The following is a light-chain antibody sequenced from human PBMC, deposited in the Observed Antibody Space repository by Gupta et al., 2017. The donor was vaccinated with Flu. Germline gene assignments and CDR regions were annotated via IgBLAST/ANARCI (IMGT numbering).Light chain of an antibody. CDR1: QSISSY. Sequence: DIQMTQSPSSLSASVEDRVTITCRASQSISSYVNWYQQKPGKAPKLLIYGASSLQSGVPSRFSGSGSGTDFTLAISSLQPEDFATYYCQQSYSTPRTFGQGTKLEI. J-gene: IGKJ2*01. CDR2: GAS. CDR3: QQSYSTPRT. V-gene: IGKV1-39*01.